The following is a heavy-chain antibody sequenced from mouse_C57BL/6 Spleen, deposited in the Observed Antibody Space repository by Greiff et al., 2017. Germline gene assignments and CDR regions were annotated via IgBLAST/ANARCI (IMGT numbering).Heavy chain of an antibody. Sequence: QVQLQQSGAELMKPGASVKLSCKATGYTFTGYWIEWVKQRPGHGLEWIGEILPGSGSTNYNEKFKGKATFTADTSSNTAYMQLSSLTTEDSAIYCGGRRECYGNYDWFAYWGQGTLVTVSA. CDR3: GRRECYGNYDWFAY. V-gene: IGHV1-9*01. CDR1: GYTFTGYW. CDR2: ILPGSGST. D-gene: IGHD2-1*01. J-gene: IGHJ3*01.